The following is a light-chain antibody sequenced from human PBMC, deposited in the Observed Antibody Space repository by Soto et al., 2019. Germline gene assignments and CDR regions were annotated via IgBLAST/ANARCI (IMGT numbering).Light chain of an antibody. J-gene: IGLJ1*01. V-gene: IGLV2-14*01. CDR3: SSYRSSSSFV. Sequence: QSALTQPASVSGSPGQSITISCTGTSSDVVGYNYVSWYQQHPGKAPKLMIYEVSNRPSGVSSRFSGSKSGNTASLTISGLQAEDEADYYCSSYRSSSSFVFGTGTKLTVL. CDR2: EVS. CDR1: SSDVVGYNY.